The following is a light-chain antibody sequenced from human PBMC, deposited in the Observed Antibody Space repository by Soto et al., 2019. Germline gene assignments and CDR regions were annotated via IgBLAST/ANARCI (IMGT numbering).Light chain of an antibody. CDR2: DVA. CDR3: SSYTSSGTLV. J-gene: IGLJ2*01. CDR1: SSDVGADNF. Sequence: QSVLTQPASVSGSPGQSIAISCTGTSSDVGADNFVCWFQQHPGEAPKLMIYDVATRPSGVSDRFSGSKSGSTASLTISGLQAEDEAHYYCSSYTSSGTLVFGGGTKVTVL. V-gene: IGLV2-14*03.